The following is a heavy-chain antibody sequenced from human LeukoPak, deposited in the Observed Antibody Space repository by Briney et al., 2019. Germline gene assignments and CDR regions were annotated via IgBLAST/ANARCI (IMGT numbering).Heavy chain of an antibody. CDR2: ISAYNGNT. D-gene: IGHD6-19*01. J-gene: IGHJ1*01. V-gene: IGHV1-18*01. CDR1: GYTFTSYA. Sequence: ASVKVSCKASGYTFTSYAITWVRQAPGQGLEWMGWISAYNGNTKYALKVQGRVTMTTDTSTSTAYMELRSLRSDDTAVYYCAREAGGGSDWYFFQHWGQGTLVTVSS. CDR3: AREAGGGSDWYFFQH.